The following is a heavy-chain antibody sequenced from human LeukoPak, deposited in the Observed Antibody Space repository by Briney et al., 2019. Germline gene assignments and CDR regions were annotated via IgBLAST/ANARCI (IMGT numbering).Heavy chain of an antibody. CDR2: INSDASST. Sequence: PGGSLRLSCAASGFTFRSYLMHWVRQAPGKGLVWVSRINSDASSTSYADSVKGRFTISRDNAKNTLYLQMNSLRAEDTAVYYCARVVNYDFWSGLNHWGQGTLVTVSS. V-gene: IGHV3-74*01. CDR1: GFTFRSYL. CDR3: ARVVNYDFWSGLNH. D-gene: IGHD3-3*01. J-gene: IGHJ5*02.